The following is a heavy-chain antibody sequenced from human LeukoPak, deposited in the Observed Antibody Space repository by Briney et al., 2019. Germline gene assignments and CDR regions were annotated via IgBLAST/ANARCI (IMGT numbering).Heavy chain of an antibody. CDR3: ARGGYYDSSGYNWFDP. D-gene: IGHD3-22*01. J-gene: IGHJ5*02. Sequence: SETLSLTCTVSGGSISSYYWSWIRQPPGKGLEWIGYIYYSGSTNYNPSLKSRVTISVDTSKNQFSRKLSSVAAADTAVYYCARGGYYDSSGYNWFDPWGQGTLVTVSS. V-gene: IGHV4-59*01. CDR2: IYYSGST. CDR1: GGSISSYY.